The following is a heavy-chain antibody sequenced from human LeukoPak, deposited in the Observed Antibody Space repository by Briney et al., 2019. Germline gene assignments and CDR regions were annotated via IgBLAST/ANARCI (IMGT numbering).Heavy chain of an antibody. J-gene: IGHJ4*02. V-gene: IGHV4-59*08. CDR3: ARHASPSSWVDY. CDR1: GGPISSYY. Sequence: SETLSPTCTVSGGPISSYYWSWIRQPPGKGLEWIGYIYYSGTTNYNPSLKSRVTISVDTSKNQFSLKLSSVTAADTAVYYCARHASPSSWVDYWGQGTLVTVSS. CDR2: IYYSGTT. D-gene: IGHD6-13*01.